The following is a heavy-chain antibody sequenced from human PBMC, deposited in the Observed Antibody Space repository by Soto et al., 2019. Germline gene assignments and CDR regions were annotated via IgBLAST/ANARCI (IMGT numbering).Heavy chain of an antibody. CDR2: ISYDGSNK. V-gene: IGHV3-30*14. Sequence: QVQLVESGGGVVQPGRSLRLSCAASGFTFSSYAMHWVRQAPGKGMEWVAVISYDGSNKYYADSVKGRFTISRDNSKNTLYLQVNSLRGEDTAVYYCARAFLSGEDYYGMDVWGQGTTVT. J-gene: IGHJ6*02. CDR1: GFTFSSYA. D-gene: IGHD3-3*01. CDR3: ARAFLSGEDYYGMDV.